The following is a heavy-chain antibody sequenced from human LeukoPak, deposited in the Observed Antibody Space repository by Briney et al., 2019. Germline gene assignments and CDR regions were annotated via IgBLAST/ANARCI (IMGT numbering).Heavy chain of an antibody. Sequence: SETLSLTCTVSGGSISSSSYYWGWIRQPPGKGLEWIGSIYYSGSTYYNPSLKSRVTISVDTSKNQFSLKLSSVTAADTAVYYCANPRDSSTWYTFDYWGQGTLVTVSS. CDR3: ANPRDSSTWYTFDY. CDR2: IYYSGST. J-gene: IGHJ4*02. CDR1: GGSISSSSYY. V-gene: IGHV4-39*01. D-gene: IGHD6-13*01.